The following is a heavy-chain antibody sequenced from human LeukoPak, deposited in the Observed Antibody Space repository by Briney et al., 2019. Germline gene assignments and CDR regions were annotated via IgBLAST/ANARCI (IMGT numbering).Heavy chain of an antibody. Sequence: SETLSLTCTVPGDSITSYYWTWIRQPPGKGLEWIGYMYHSGTTSNNPSLKSRVTISVDTSKNQFSLKVRSVTAADTAVYYCARGLGWGATIFDYWGQGALVTVSS. J-gene: IGHJ4*02. CDR2: MYHSGTT. D-gene: IGHD1-26*01. CDR1: GDSITSYY. V-gene: IGHV4-59*01. CDR3: ARGLGWGATIFDY.